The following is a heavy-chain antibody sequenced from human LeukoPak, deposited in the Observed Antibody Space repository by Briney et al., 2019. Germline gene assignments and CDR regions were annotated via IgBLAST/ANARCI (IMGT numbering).Heavy chain of an antibody. CDR1: GYTFDSYG. V-gene: IGHV1-69*04. CDR2: IIPILGIA. Sequence: SVKVSCKASGYTFDSYGFTWVRQAPGQGLEWMGRIIPILGIANYAQKFQGRVTITADKSTSTAYMELSSLRSEDTAVYYCASLEKGDFDYWGQGTLVTVSS. CDR3: ASLEKGDFDY. J-gene: IGHJ4*02.